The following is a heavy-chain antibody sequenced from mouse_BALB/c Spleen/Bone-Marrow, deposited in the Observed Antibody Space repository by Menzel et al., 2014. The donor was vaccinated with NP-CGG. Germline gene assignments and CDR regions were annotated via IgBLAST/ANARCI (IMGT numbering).Heavy chain of an antibody. CDR2: ILPGSGST. CDR1: GYTSSSYW. CDR3: ARGIDYYAMDY. J-gene: IGHJ4*01. Sequence: VKLMESGAELMKPGASVKISCKATGYTSSSYWIEWVKQRPGHGLEWIGEILPGSGSTNYNEKFRGKATFTADTSSNTAYMQLSSLTSEDSAVYYCARGIDYYAMDYWGQGTSVTVSS. V-gene: IGHV1-9*01.